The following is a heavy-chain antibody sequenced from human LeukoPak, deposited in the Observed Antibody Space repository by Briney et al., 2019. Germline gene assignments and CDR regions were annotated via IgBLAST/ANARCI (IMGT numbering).Heavy chain of an antibody. Sequence: SETLSLTCTVSGGSISSYYWSWIRQPPGKGLEWIGYISYSGSTNYNPSLKSRVTMSVDTSKNQFALKLSSATAADTAVYYCARGMGGPDYWGQGTLVTVSS. V-gene: IGHV4-59*01. CDR3: ARGMGGPDY. CDR2: ISYSGST. J-gene: IGHJ4*02. CDR1: GGSISSYY. D-gene: IGHD2-15*01.